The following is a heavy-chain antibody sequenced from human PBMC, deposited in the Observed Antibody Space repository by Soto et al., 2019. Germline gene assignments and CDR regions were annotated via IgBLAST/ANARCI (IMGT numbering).Heavy chain of an antibody. V-gene: IGHV3-30-3*01. D-gene: IGHD6-19*01. CDR2: ISYDGSNK. CDR3: ARSRGWLVGGGYYGMDV. Sequence: GGSLRLSCAASGFTFSSYAMHWVRQAPGKGLEWVAVISYDGSNKYYADSVKGRFTISRDNSKNTLYLQMNSLRAEDTAVYYCARSRGWLVGGGYYGMDVWGQGTTVTVSS. CDR1: GFTFSSYA. J-gene: IGHJ6*02.